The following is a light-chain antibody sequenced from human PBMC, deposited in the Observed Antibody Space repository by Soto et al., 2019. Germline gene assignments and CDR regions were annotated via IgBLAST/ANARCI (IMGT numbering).Light chain of an antibody. CDR3: LEQNSYPWRT. CDR2: AAS. Sequence: DIQMTQSPSSLSASVGDRVTITCRASQGIRNDLGWYQQKPGKAPKRLIYAASSCQSRVTSRFSGSGAGTDVTLTISSLQPEDFANEYSLEQNSYPWRTFGQGTEVEIK. J-gene: IGKJ1*01. CDR1: QGIRND. V-gene: IGKV1-17*01.